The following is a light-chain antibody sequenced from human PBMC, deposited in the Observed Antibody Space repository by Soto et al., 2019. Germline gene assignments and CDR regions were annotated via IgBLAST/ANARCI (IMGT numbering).Light chain of an antibody. CDR2: KAS. Sequence: DIQMTQSPSTLSASVGDRVTITCRASQSFNNRLAWYQQKPGKAPKLLIYKASSLESGVPSRFSGSGSGTEFTLTISSLQPDDFGTYYCKQYNSWTFGQGTKVEIK. CDR3: KQYNSWT. V-gene: IGKV1-5*03. CDR1: QSFNNR. J-gene: IGKJ1*01.